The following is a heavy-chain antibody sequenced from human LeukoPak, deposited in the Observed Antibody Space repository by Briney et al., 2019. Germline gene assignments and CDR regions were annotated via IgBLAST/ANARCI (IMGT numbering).Heavy chain of an antibody. CDR1: GFTISSYG. D-gene: IGHD6-13*01. Sequence: GGSLRLSCAASGFTISSYGMSWVRQAPGKGLEWVSGISGSGGTTYYGDSMKGRFTISRDSSKSTLYLQMDSLRSEDTAVYYCAKDGQQVRPRNFDSWGQGTLVTVSS. V-gene: IGHV3-23*01. J-gene: IGHJ4*02. CDR3: AKDGQQVRPRNFDS. CDR2: ISGSGGTT.